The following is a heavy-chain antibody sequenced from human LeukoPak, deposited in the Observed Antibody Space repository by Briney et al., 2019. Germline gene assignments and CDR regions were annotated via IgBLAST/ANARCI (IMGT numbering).Heavy chain of an antibody. J-gene: IGHJ5*02. V-gene: IGHV1-18*01. CDR2: ISAYNGNT. Sequence: ASVKVSCKASGYTFTSYGISWVRQAPGQGLEWMGWISAYNGNTNYAQKLQGRVTMTTDTSTSTAYMELRSLRSDDTAVYYCARDRPSTMVRGVINWFDPWGQGTLVTVSS. D-gene: IGHD3-10*01. CDR1: GYTFTSYG. CDR3: ARDRPSTMVRGVINWFDP.